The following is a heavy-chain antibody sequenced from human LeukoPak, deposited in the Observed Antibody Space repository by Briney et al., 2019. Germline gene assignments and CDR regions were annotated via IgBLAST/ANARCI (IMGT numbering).Heavy chain of an antibody. Sequence: GGSLRLSCAASGFTFSSYAMHWVRQAPGKGLEWVTFISYDGSNKYYADSVKGRFTISRDNSKNTLYLQMNSLRAEDTAVYYCASSDDSSYRPWYWGQGTLVTVSS. CDR3: ASSDDSSYRPWY. CDR1: GFTFSSYA. J-gene: IGHJ4*02. V-gene: IGHV3-30*03. CDR2: ISYDGSNK. D-gene: IGHD3-22*01.